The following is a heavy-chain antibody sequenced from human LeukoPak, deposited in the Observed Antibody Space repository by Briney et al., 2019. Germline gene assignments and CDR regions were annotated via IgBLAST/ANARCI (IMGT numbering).Heavy chain of an antibody. J-gene: IGHJ4*02. CDR3: ARVSVPDSGWYRPHYFDY. CDR1: GGSISSYY. V-gene: IGHV4-4*07. Sequence: PSETLSLTCTVSGGSISSYYWSWIRQPAGKGLEWIGRIYTSGSTNYNPSLKSRVTMSVDTSKNQFSLKLSSVTAADTAVYYCARVSVPDSGWYRPHYFDYWGQGTLVTVSS. CDR2: IYTSGST. D-gene: IGHD6-19*01.